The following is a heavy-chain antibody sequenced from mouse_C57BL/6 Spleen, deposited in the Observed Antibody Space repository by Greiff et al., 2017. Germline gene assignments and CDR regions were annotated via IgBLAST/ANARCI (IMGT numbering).Heavy chain of an antibody. J-gene: IGHJ1*03. D-gene: IGHD2-1*01. V-gene: IGHV1-82*01. CDR2: IYPGGGDI. CDR3: AKSDSRDYYGNYRYFDV. Sequence: LQESGPELVKPGASVKISCKASGYAFSSSWMNWVKQRPGQGLEWIGWIYPGGGDINYNGKFKGKATLTADKSSSTAYMQLSSLTSEDSAVXCWAKSDSRDYYGNYRYFDVWGTGTTVTVSS. CDR1: GYAFSSSW.